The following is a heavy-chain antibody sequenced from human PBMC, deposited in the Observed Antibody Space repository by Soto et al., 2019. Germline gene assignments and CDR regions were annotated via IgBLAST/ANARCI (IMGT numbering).Heavy chain of an antibody. CDR2: ISPSSSTI. CDR1: AFTFSGSS. CDR3: SRVISVAARPAYTDV. D-gene: IGHD6-6*01. V-gene: IGHV3-48*04. Sequence: GGSLRLSCSASAFTFSGSSMNWVRQAPGKGLEWVSYISPSSSTIYYADSVKGRFTISRDNAKNSLYLQMNSLRAEDTAVYYCSRVISVAARPAYTDVWGKGTTVTVSS. J-gene: IGHJ6*03.